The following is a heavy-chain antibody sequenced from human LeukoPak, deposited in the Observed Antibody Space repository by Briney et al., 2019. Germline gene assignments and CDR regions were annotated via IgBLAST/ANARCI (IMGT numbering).Heavy chain of an antibody. Sequence: SETLSLTCTVSGGSISSYYWSWIRQPAAKGLDGIGRIYTRGSTNYKPSLKSRVTMSVDTSKNQFSLKLSSVTAADTAVYYCARVHYYYYMDVWGKGTTVTVSS. CDR3: ARVHYYYYMDV. CDR2: IYTRGST. V-gene: IGHV4-4*07. J-gene: IGHJ6*03. CDR1: GGSISSYY. D-gene: IGHD1-1*01.